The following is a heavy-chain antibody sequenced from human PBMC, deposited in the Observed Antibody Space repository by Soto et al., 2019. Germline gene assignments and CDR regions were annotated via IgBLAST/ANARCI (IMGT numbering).Heavy chain of an antibody. Sequence: QVQLVESGGGVVQPGRSLRLSCAASGFTFSSYAMHWVRQAPGKGLEWVAVISYDGSNKYYADSVKGRFTISRDNSKNKLYLQMNSLRAKDTAVYYCARDLMAMATRPHYWGQGTLVTVSS. CDR3: ARDLMAMATRPHY. CDR1: GFTFSSYA. D-gene: IGHD5-12*01. V-gene: IGHV3-30-3*01. J-gene: IGHJ4*02. CDR2: ISYDGSNK.